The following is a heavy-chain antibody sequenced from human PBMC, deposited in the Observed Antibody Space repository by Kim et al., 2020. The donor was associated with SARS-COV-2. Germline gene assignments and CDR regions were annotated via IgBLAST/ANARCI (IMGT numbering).Heavy chain of an antibody. V-gene: IGHV1-2*02. CDR2: IHPNSGDT. CDR3: TREDF. CDR1: GYTFTGYY. Sequence: ASVKVSCKVSGYTFTGYYLHWMRQAPGQGLEWMGWIHPNSGDTTSAQKFQGRVAMTRDTSISTAYMELSRLTSDDTAVYYCTREDFCGQGTLVTVAS. J-gene: IGHJ4*02.